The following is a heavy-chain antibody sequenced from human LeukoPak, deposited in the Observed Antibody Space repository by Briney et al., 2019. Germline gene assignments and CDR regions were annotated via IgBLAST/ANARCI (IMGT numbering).Heavy chain of an antibody. CDR2: ISAYNGNT. V-gene: IGHV1-18*01. CDR3: ARDLGRTGTTRGRYGMDV. CDR1: GFTFTRYG. Sequence: GASVKVSCKASGFTFTRYGISWVRQAPGQGLEWMGWISAYNGNTNYAQKLQGRVTMTTDTSTSTAYMELRSLRSDDTAVYYCARDLGRTGTTRGRYGMDVWGQGTTVTVSS. D-gene: IGHD1-7*01. J-gene: IGHJ6*02.